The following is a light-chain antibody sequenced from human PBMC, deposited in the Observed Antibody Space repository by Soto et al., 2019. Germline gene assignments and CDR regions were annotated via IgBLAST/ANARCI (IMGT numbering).Light chain of an antibody. CDR3: QRYSSAPF. Sequence: DIQMTQSPYSLTASVGDRVTITCRASQGISNSVAWYQQKPGKVPKLLIYAASTLQSGVPFRFSGSGSGTDFTLTISNLQPEDVATYFCQRYSSAPFFDGGTKVEI. CDR1: QGISNS. J-gene: IGKJ4*01. CDR2: AAS. V-gene: IGKV1-27*01.